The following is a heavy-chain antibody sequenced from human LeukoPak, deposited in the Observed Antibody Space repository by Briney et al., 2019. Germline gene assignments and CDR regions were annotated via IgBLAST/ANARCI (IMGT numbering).Heavy chain of an antibody. CDR1: RSSFNDYS. CDR2: VNPTGGGT. V-gene: IGHV1-46*02. CDR3: AREVPDFSGTYDWFDP. D-gene: IGHD1-26*01. Sequence: GASVKVSCKASRSSFNDYSFHWVRQAPGQGLEYMGRVNPTGGGTRYAQKFQGRVTMTRDMSTSTVYMDLTSLRSDDTAVYYCAREVPDFSGTYDWFDPWGQGTLVTVSS. J-gene: IGHJ5*02.